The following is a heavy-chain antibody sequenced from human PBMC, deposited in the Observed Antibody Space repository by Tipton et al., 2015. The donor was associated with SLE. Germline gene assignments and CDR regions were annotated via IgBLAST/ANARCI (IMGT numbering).Heavy chain of an antibody. V-gene: IGHV4-61*09. D-gene: IGHD3-16*01. CDR2: VYTSGST. CDR1: GGSISSDLYY. J-gene: IGHJ6*02. Sequence: TLSLTCTVSGGSISSDLYYWSWIRQTAGKGLEWIGHVYTSGSTNYNPSLKSRVTISIDTSKKQFSLKLSSVTAADTAVYYCARDPPSSYYYGMDVWGQGTTVTVSS. CDR3: ARDPPSSYYYGMDV.